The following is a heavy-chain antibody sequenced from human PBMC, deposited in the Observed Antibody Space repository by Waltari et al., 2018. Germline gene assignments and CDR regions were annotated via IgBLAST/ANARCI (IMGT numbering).Heavy chain of an antibody. D-gene: IGHD6-6*01. J-gene: IGHJ3*02. Sequence: EVQLVQSGAEVKEYGESVKISCKGYGYRFTNSGIGWVRQMPGKGLEWMGIIYPGNSETRYSPSFQGQVTISADKSINTAYLQWDTLKASDTAMYYCARGGRSSVDTFDIWGQGTMVTVSS. CDR1: GYRFTNSG. CDR2: IYPGNSET. V-gene: IGHV5-51*01. CDR3: ARGGRSSVDTFDI.